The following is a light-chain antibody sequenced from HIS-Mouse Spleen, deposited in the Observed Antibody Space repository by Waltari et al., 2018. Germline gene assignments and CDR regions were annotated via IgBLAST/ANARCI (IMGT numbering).Light chain of an antibody. CDR1: SSDVGSYNL. V-gene: IGLV2-23*01. J-gene: IGLJ3*02. CDR2: EGS. CDR3: CSYAGSSTWV. Sequence: QSALTQPASVSGSPGQSITISCTGTSSDVGSYNLVSWYQQHPGKAPKLMIYEGSKRPSGGSNRFPGSNSGNTASLTISGLQAEDEADYYCCSYAGSSTWVFGGGTKLTVL.